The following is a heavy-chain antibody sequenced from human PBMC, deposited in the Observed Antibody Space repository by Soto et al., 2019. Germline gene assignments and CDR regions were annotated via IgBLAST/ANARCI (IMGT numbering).Heavy chain of an antibody. J-gene: IGHJ6*02. CDR3: AREYRVGGWYMEV. CDR2: IFYDGGNK. CDR1: GFTFRNYG. D-gene: IGHD1-26*01. V-gene: IGHV3-33*01. Sequence: QVQLVESGGGVVQPGRSLRLSCAASGFTFRNYGMHWVRQAPGKGLEWVAVIFYDGGNKYYADSVKGRFTISRDNSKNTLYLQMNSLRVEDTAVYYCAREYRVGGWYMEVWGQGTTVTVSS.